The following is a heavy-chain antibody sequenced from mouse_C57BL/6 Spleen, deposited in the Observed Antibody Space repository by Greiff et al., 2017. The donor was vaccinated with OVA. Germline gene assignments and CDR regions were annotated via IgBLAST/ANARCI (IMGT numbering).Heavy chain of an antibody. D-gene: IGHD1-1*01. CDR2: INPNNGGT. J-gene: IGHJ3*01. V-gene: IGHV1-22*01. Sequence: EVQLQQSGPELVKPGASVKMSCKASGYTFTDYNMHWVKQSHGKSLEWIGYINPNNGGTSYNQKFKGKATLTVNKSSSTAYMELRSLTSEDSAVYYCARGYGSSYGAWFAYWGQGTLVTVSA. CDR3: ARGYGSSYGAWFAY. CDR1: GYTFTDYN.